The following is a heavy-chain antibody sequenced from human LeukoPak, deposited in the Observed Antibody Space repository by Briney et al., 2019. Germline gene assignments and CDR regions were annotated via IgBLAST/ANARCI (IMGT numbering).Heavy chain of an antibody. CDR1: GFTFSRYA. D-gene: IGHD6-13*01. J-gene: IGHJ4*02. CDR3: AKGKAVGTAADSFDY. Sequence: GGSLRLSCAASGFTFSRYAMSWVRQAPGKGLEWVAVISSSDGSTDYADSVKGRLTISRDNSKNTLYLQMNSLRAEDTAVYYCAKGKAVGTAADSFDYWGQGTLVTVSS. CDR2: ISSSDGST. V-gene: IGHV3-23*01.